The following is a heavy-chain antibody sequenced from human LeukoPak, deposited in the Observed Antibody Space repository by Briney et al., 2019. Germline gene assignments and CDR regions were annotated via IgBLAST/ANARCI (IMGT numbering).Heavy chain of an antibody. Sequence: SETLSLTCTVSGDSISSPDYYWGWIRQPPGKGLEWIGSIYYSGSANYNPSLKSRVTISVDTSKNQFSLKLSSVTAADTAVYYCARGGQWQNRRFDPWGQGTLVTVSS. CDR3: ARGGQWQNRRFDP. CDR1: GDSISSPDYY. D-gene: IGHD6-19*01. V-gene: IGHV4-39*07. CDR2: IYYSGSA. J-gene: IGHJ5*02.